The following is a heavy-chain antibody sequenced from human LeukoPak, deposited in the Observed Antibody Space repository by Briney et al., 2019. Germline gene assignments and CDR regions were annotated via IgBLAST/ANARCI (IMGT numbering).Heavy chain of an antibody. D-gene: IGHD3-22*01. J-gene: IGHJ4*02. CDR3: ASAYDSSGYYGGDY. CDR1: GRSFSGHY. CDR2: INHSGST. Sequence: SETLSLTCAVYGRSFSGHYWRWIRQPPGKGLEWIGEINHSGSTNYNPSLKSRVTISVDTSKNQFSLKLSSVTAADTAVYYCASAYDSSGYYGGDYWGQGTLVTVSS. V-gene: IGHV4-34*01.